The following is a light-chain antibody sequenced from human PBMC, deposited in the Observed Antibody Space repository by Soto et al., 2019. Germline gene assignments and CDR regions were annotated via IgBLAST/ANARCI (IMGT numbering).Light chain of an antibody. J-gene: IGKJ1*01. V-gene: IGKV1-39*01. Sequence: DIQLTQSPSSLSASVGDRVTITCRASQNITNYFNWYQQKPGKAPTLLIYAASSLQSGVQSRFSGRGSGTDFPLTISSLQPEDFATYYCQQTYRSSWTFGPGTKVEI. CDR1: QNITNY. CDR3: QQTYRSSWT. CDR2: AAS.